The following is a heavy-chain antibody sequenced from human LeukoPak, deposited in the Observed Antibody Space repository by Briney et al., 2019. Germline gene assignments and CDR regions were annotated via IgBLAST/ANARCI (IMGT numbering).Heavy chain of an antibody. J-gene: IGHJ4*02. D-gene: IGHD3-10*01. Sequence: GAPLKISCKGSGYRFTSYWIGWGRQMPGKGMERMGIIYPGDSDTRYSPSFQGQVTISADKSISTAYLQWSSLKASDTAMYYCARRGQDGSGSYYFDYWGQGTLVTVSS. V-gene: IGHV5-51*01. CDR1: GYRFTSYW. CDR3: ARRGQDGSGSYYFDY. CDR2: IYPGDSDT.